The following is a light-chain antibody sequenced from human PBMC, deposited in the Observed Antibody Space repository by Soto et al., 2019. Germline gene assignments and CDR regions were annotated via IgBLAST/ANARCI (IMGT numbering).Light chain of an antibody. CDR3: QQYKSYLFT. V-gene: IGKV1-5*01. J-gene: IGKJ2*01. CDR1: QSISDW. CDR2: DAS. Sequence: DIQMTQSPYTLSASVGDRVTITCRASQSISDWLAWYQQKPGRAPKLLIYDASSLQSGVPSRFSGSGSGTEFTLTISSLQPDDFATYDCQQYKSYLFTFGQGTKLEIK.